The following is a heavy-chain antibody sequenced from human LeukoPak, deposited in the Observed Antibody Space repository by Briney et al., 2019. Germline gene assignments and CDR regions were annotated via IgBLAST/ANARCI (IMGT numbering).Heavy chain of an antibody. D-gene: IGHD4-17*01. CDR2: ITSSSSTI. CDR1: GFTFSSYS. Sequence: PGGXLRLSCAASGFTFSSYSMNWVRQAPGKGLEWVSYITSSSSTIYYEDSVKGRLTIYRDNAKNSLYLQMNSLRAEDTAVYYCARDPTEYFDYWGQGTLVTVSS. J-gene: IGHJ4*02. CDR3: ARDPTEYFDY. V-gene: IGHV3-48*01.